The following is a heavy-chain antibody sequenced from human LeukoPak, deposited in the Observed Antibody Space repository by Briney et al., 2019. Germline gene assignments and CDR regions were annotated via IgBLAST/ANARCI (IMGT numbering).Heavy chain of an antibody. CDR3: ARILTGYYDL. Sequence: GGSLRLSCAASGFTFSSYEMNWVRQAPGKGLEWVSYISSSGSTIYYADSVKGRFTISRDNAKNSLYLQMNNLRAEDTAVYYCARILTGYYDLWGQGILVTVSS. D-gene: IGHD3-9*01. V-gene: IGHV3-48*03. J-gene: IGHJ5*02. CDR2: ISSSGSTI. CDR1: GFTFSSYE.